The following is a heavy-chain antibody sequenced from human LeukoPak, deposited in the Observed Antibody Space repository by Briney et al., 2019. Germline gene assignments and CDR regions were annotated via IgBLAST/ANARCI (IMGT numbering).Heavy chain of an antibody. J-gene: IGHJ4*02. D-gene: IGHD3-22*01. CDR2: ISWNRGSI. CDR1: GFTFDDYA. Sequence: SLRLSCAASGFTFDDYAMHWVRQTPGKGLEWVSGISWNRGSIGYADSVKGRFTISRDNAKNSLYLQMNNLRTEDTALYNCAKGDSYYFDSSGYVDYWGQGTLVTVSS. CDR3: AKGDSYYFDSSGYVDY. V-gene: IGHV3-9*01.